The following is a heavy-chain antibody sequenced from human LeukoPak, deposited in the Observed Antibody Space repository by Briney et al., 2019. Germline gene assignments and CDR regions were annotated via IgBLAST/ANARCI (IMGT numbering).Heavy chain of an antibody. J-gene: IGHJ4*02. D-gene: IGHD1-26*01. CDR1: GFTFNDYA. CDR3: AITERSRGDY. Sequence: GGSLRLSCATSGFTFNDYAMHWVRQAPGKGLEWVSAISGSGGSTYYADSVKGRFTISRDNSKNTLYLQMNSLRAEDTAVYYCAITERSRGDYWGQGTLVTVSS. CDR2: ISGSGGST. V-gene: IGHV3-23*01.